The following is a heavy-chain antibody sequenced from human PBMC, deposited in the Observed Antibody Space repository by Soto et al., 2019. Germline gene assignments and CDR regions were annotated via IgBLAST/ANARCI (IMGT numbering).Heavy chain of an antibody. V-gene: IGHV1-2*02. CDR2: INPNSGGT. J-gene: IGHJ4*02. CDR1: GYTFTGYY. D-gene: IGHD2-15*01. CDR3: IMAGYCSGGSCPDLS. Sequence: ASVKVSCKGAGYTFTGYYMHWVRQAPGQGLEWMGWINPNSGGTNYAQKFQGRVTMTRDTSISTAYMELSRLRSDDTAVYYCIMAGYCSGGSCPDLSWGQGTLVTVS.